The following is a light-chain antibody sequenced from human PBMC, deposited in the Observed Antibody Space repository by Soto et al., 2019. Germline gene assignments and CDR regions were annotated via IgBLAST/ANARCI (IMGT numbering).Light chain of an antibody. V-gene: IGKV3-15*01. CDR3: QQSHSPPPLT. CDR2: GAS. CDR1: QSISSS. Sequence: EILMTQSPATLSVSPGERATLSCRASQSISSSLAWYQQKPGQAPRLLIYGASTRATDIPARFSGSGSGTEFNLTISSLRSQFFAVYRCQQSHSPPPLTFGGGTNVEIK. J-gene: IGKJ4*01.